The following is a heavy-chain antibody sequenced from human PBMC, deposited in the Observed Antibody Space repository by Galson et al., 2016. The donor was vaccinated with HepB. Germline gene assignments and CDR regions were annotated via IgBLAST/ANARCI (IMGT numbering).Heavy chain of an antibody. CDR3: ARAGYCSGGGCYNSYGMDV. Sequence: SVKVSCKASGFPFTSHAITWVRQAPGQGLEWMGWISGYNGDTVYAQRVQGRVTMTTDTSTSTAYMEVRSLRSDDTALYFCARAGYCSGGGCYNSYGMDVWGQGTTVIVSS. J-gene: IGHJ6*02. CDR2: ISGYNGDT. V-gene: IGHV1-18*04. D-gene: IGHD2-15*01. CDR1: GFPFTSHA.